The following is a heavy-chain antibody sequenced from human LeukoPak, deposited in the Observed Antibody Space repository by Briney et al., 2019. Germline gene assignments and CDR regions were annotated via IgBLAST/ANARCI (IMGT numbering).Heavy chain of an antibody. J-gene: IGHJ4*02. D-gene: IGHD6-13*01. CDR3: AKHSSSWYYWYFDY. CDR2: ISGSGGST. V-gene: IGHV3-23*01. Sequence: PGGSLRLSCAASGFTFSSYAMSWVRQAPGKGLEWVSAISGSGGSTYYADSVKGRFTISRDNSKSTLYVQMNSLRAEDTAVYYCAKHSSSWYYWYFDYWGQGTLVTVSS. CDR1: GFTFSSYA.